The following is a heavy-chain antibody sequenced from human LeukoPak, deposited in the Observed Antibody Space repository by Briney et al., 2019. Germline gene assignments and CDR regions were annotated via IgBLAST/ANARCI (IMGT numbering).Heavy chain of an antibody. CDR2: GDYSGGT. Sequence: SETLSLTCTVSGDSFSSVKDYWAWIRQPPGKGLEWIASGDYSGGTYYNPSLESRVTISADMSKNQFSLKLSSVTAADTAIYYCAKEGVGEPSYWYLDLWGRGTLVTVSS. CDR1: GDSFSSVKDY. CDR3: AKEGVGEPSYWYLDL. D-gene: IGHD1-14*01. V-gene: IGHV4-39*07. J-gene: IGHJ2*01.